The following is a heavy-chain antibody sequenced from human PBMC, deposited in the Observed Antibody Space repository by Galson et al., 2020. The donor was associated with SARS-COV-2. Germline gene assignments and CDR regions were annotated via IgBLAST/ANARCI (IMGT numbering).Heavy chain of an antibody. D-gene: IGHD3-10*01. CDR1: GFTFDDYG. J-gene: IGHJ6*02. CDR2: INWNGGST. Sequence: GGSLRLSCAASGFTFDDYGMSWVRQAPGKGLEWVSGINWNGGSTGYADSVKGRFTISRDNAKNSLYLQMNSLRAEETALYHCARGAILLWFVEDYGMDVWGQGTTVTVSS. CDR3: ARGAILLWFVEDYGMDV. V-gene: IGHV3-20*01.